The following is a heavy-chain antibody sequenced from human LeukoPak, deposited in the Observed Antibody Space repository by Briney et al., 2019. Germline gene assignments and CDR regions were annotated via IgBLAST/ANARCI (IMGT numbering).Heavy chain of an antibody. Sequence: PGGSLRLSCAASGFTFSSYSMNWVRQAPGKGLEWVSYISSSSSTIYYADSVKGRFTISRDNAKNSLYPQMSSLRDEDTAVYYCARDRDGYNYIDYWGQGTLVTVSS. CDR1: GFTFSSYS. D-gene: IGHD5-24*01. V-gene: IGHV3-48*02. CDR3: ARDRDGYNYIDY. J-gene: IGHJ4*02. CDR2: ISSSSSTI.